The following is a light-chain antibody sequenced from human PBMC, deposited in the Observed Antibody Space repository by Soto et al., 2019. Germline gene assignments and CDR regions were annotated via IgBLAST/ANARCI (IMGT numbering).Light chain of an antibody. V-gene: IGKV3-20*01. Sequence: EVVLTQSPGTLSLSPGEGATLSCRASQSVSNRYFAWYQQKPGQAPRLLIYRVSSRATGIPDRFSGSGSGTDFTLTTSRLEPEDFAAYYCQQYGNVPLTFGGGTKVEIK. J-gene: IGKJ4*01. CDR3: QQYGNVPLT. CDR2: RVS. CDR1: QSVSNRY.